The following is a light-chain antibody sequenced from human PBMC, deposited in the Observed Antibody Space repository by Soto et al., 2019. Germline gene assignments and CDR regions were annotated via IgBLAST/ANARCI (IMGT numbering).Light chain of an antibody. V-gene: IGKV1-5*01. J-gene: IGKJ1*01. CDR3: QQYNSYPWT. Sequence: DIQMTQSPSTLSASVGDRVTITCRASQSISSWLAWYQQKPGKAPKLLIYDASSLESGVPSRFSGSGSGTEFTLTISILQPDDFATYYCQQYNSYPWTFGQGTKVEIK. CDR2: DAS. CDR1: QSISSW.